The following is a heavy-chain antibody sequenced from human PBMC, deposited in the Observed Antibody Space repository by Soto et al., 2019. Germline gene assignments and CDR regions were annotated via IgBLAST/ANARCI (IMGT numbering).Heavy chain of an antibody. CDR2: INPSGGST. CDR1: GYTFTSYY. V-gene: IGHV1-46*01. CDR3: ARDGKQQLVHPDYFDY. J-gene: IGHJ4*02. Sequence: ASVKVSCKASGYTFTSYYMHWVRQAPGQGLEWMGIINPSGGSTSYAQKFQGRVTMTRDTSTSTVYMELSSLRSEDTAVYYCARDGKQQLVHPDYFDYWGQGTLVTVSS. D-gene: IGHD6-13*01.